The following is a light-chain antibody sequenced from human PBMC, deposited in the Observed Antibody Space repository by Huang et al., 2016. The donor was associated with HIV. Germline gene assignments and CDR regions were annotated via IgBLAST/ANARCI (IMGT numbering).Light chain of an antibody. CDR2: GSS. J-gene: IGKJ5*01. CDR3: HQSYTFSS. Sequence: DIQMTQSPSFLSASLGDSVTITCRTSQDIGTYLNWYQQRPGKAPNLLIHGSSNLQRGVPSKFSGSGSGAEFTLTIKGLQAEDFAIYYCHQSYTFSSFGRGTRLDIK. CDR1: QDIGTY. V-gene: IGKV1-39*01.